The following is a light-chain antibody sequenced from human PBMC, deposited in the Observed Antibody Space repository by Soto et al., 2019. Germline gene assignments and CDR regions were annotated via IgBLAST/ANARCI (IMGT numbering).Light chain of an antibody. J-gene: IGKJ5*01. CDR3: QQRNIWPPVT. V-gene: IGKV3-15*01. Sequence: EIVMTQSPASLSVAAGERATLSFRASQSVSSNLAWYRQKPGQAPRLLIYGASTRATGIPARFSGSGSGTEFTLTISSLEPEDSAVYYCQQRNIWPPVTFGQGTRLEIK. CDR1: QSVSSN. CDR2: GAS.